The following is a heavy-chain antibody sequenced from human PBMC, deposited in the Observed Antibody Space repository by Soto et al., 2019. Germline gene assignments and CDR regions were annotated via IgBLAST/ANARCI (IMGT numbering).Heavy chain of an antibody. CDR3: ARARGSGSYYYYYSYMDV. D-gene: IGHD3-10*01. Sequence: SETLSLTCAVYGGSFSGYYWSWIRQPPGKGLEWIGEINHSGSTNYNPSIKSRVTISVDTSKNQFSLKLSSVTAADTAVYYFARARGSGSYYYYYSYMDVWGKGTTVTVSS. CDR2: INHSGST. J-gene: IGHJ6*03. CDR1: GGSFSGYY. V-gene: IGHV4-34*01.